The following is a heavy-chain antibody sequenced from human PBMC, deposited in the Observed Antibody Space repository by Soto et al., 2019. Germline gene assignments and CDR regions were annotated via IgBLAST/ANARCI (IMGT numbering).Heavy chain of an antibody. J-gene: IGHJ6*02. V-gene: IGHV1-18*01. Sequence: ASVKVSCKASGFTFSNYGLNWVRQAPGQGLEWMGWVSANNGHTNYAQNLQGRVSMTTDKSTSTAYMELRGLTFDDTAVYYCARDIESVTAKHFFYYYAMDVWGQGTTVTVSS. D-gene: IGHD2-8*01. CDR3: ARDIESVTAKHFFYYYAMDV. CDR2: VSANNGHT. CDR1: GFTFSNYG.